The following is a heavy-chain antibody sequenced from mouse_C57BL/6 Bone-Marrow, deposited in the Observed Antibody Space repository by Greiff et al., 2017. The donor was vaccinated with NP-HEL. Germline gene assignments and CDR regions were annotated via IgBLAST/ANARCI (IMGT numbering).Heavy chain of an antibody. CDR3: GRDGYEYYFDY. CDR2: ISDGGSYT. J-gene: IGHJ2*01. V-gene: IGHV5-4*01. D-gene: IGHD2-2*01. CDR1: GFTFSSYA. Sequence: EVKLVESGGGLVKPGGSLKLSCAASGFTFSSYAMSWVRQTPEKRLEWVATISDGGSYTYYPDNVKGRFTISRDNAKNNLYLQMSHLKSEDTAMYYCGRDGYEYYFDYWGQGTTLTVSS.